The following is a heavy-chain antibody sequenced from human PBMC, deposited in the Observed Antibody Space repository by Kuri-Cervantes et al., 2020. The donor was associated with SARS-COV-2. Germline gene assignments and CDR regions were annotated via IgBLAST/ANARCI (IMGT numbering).Heavy chain of an antibody. CDR3: AKGPYYDFWSGYYTTGLFDYYGMDV. D-gene: IGHD3-3*01. CDR1: GFTFSSYA. CDR2: ISGSGGST. V-gene: IGHV3-23*01. Sequence: GGSLRLSCAASGFTFSSYAMSWVRQAPGRGLEWVSAISGSGGSTYYADSVKGRFTISRDNSKNTLYLQMNSLRAEDTAVYYCAKGPYYDFWSGYYTTGLFDYYGMDVWGQGPRSPSP. J-gene: IGHJ6*02.